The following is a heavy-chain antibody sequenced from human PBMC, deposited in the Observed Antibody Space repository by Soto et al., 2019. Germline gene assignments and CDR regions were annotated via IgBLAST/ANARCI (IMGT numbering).Heavy chain of an antibody. D-gene: IGHD6-6*01. V-gene: IGHV1-8*01. Sequence: QVQLVQSGAEAKKPGASVKVSCKASGYTFTSYDINWVRQATGQGLEWMGWMNPNSGNTDYAQKFQGRVTMTRNTYISTDYMELSSLRSEDTAVYYCARRGLSSSSNFRYYYYGMDVWGQGTTVTVSS. CDR3: ARRGLSSSSNFRYYYYGMDV. J-gene: IGHJ6*02. CDR2: MNPNSGNT. CDR1: GYTFTSYD.